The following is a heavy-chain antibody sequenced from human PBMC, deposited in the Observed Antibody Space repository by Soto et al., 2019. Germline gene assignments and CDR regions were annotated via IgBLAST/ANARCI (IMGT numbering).Heavy chain of an antibody. CDR3: ARVRKWPHGDYYYGMDV. CDR2: INAGNGNT. V-gene: IGHV1-3*01. D-gene: IGHD5-12*01. CDR1: GYTFTSYA. Sequence: QVQLVQSGAEVKKPGASVKVSCKASGYTFTSYAMHWVRQAPGQRLEWMGWINAGNGNTKYSQKVQGRVTITRETSVSTAYMELSSLRSEDTAVYYCARVRKWPHGDYYYGMDVWGQGTTVTASS. J-gene: IGHJ6*02.